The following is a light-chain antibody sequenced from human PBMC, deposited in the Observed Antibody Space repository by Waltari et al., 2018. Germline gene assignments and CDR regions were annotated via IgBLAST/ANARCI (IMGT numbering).Light chain of an antibody. CDR1: HPITNY. CDR2: DAS. Sequence: DIQLTQSPSSLSASVVDRFTITCRASHPITNYLIWYQQKPGKAPKLLIHDASDLETGVPSRFRGSQSGTDFTFTISSLLPEHVATYSCQRYDNLPIFAFGPGTKVDIK. J-gene: IGKJ3*01. CDR3: QRYDNLPIFA. V-gene: IGKV1-33*01.